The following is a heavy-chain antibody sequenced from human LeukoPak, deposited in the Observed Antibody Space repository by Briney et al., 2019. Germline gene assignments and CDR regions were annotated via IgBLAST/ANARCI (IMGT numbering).Heavy chain of an antibody. CDR2: IYYSGST. V-gene: IGHV4-39*01. D-gene: IGHD1-26*01. Sequence: SETLSLTCTVSGGSISSSSYYWGWIRQPPGKGLEWIGSIYYSGSTYYNPSLKSRVTISVDTSKNQFSLKLSSVTAAGTAVYYCARRLKAWELPRDWGQGTLVTVSS. CDR3: ARRLKAWELPRD. J-gene: IGHJ4*02. CDR1: GGSISSSSYY.